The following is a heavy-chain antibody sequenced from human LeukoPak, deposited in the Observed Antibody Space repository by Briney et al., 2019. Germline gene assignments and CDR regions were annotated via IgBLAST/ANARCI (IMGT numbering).Heavy chain of an antibody. CDR3: ARIRRNSVDWYADDN. CDR1: GDSITSYY. J-gene: IGHJ4*02. D-gene: IGHD3-9*01. CDR2: ISITDGT. V-gene: IGHV4-4*07. Sequence: SETLSLTCTVSGDSITSYYWSWIRQPAGKGLEWIGRISITDGTSYTPSLQSRVTMSVDASKNQFSLKLSSVTAADTAVYYCARIRRNSVDWYADDNWGQGTLVTVSS.